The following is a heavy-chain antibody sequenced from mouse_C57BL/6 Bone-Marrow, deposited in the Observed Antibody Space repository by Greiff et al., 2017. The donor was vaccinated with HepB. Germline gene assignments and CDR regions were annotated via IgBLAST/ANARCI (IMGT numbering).Heavy chain of an antibody. V-gene: IGHV5-17*01. Sequence: EVQVVESGGGLVKPGGSLKLSCAASGFTFSDYGMHWVRQAPEKGLEWVAYISSGSSTIYYADTVKGRFTISRDNAKNTLFLQMTSLRSEDTAMYYCARGYYSNYVRFAYWGQGTLVTVSA. J-gene: IGHJ3*01. CDR3: ARGYYSNYVRFAY. CDR2: ISSGSSTI. D-gene: IGHD2-5*01. CDR1: GFTFSDYG.